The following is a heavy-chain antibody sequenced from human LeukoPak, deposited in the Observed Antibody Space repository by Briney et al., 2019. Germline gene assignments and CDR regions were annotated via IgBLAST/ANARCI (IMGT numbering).Heavy chain of an antibody. Sequence: NPSETLSLTCTVSGGSISPYYWSWIRQPPGKGLEWIGRIYTSGSTYYNPSLKSRVTLSVDTSKNQFSLNLSSVTAADTAVYYCARTAYDSSDFYRFDYWGQGTLVTVSS. CDR1: GGSISPYY. D-gene: IGHD3-22*01. CDR2: IYTSGST. CDR3: ARTAYDSSDFYRFDY. V-gene: IGHV4-4*07. J-gene: IGHJ4*02.